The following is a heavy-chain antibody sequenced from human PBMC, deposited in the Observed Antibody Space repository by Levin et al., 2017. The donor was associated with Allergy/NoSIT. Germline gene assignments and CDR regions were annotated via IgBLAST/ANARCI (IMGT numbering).Heavy chain of an antibody. Sequence: SETLSLTCAVYGGSFSGYYWSWIRQPPGKGLEWIGEINHSGSTNYNPSLKSRVTISVDTSKNQFSLKLSSVTAADTAVYYCARGGVVAAFDYWGQGTLVTVSS. CDR1: GGSFSGYY. D-gene: IGHD2-15*01. CDR3: ARGGVVAAFDY. J-gene: IGHJ4*02. CDR2: INHSGST. V-gene: IGHV4-34*01.